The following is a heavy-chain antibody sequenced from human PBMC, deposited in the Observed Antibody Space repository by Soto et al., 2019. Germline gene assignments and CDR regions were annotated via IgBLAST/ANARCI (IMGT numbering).Heavy chain of an antibody. D-gene: IGHD1-26*01. V-gene: IGHV3-23*01. CDR3: AEGAVRYYAGGFDP. CDR1: CSTFRSYA. Sequence: GGSLVLSCGASCSTFRSYAFSWVRQAPGKGLEWVSAISGSGVSTYYADSVKGRVTISRDNAQNTLYLQRNSLGVEDTAVYYCAEGAVRYYAGGFDPWGQATLVTVSS. CDR2: ISGSGVST. J-gene: IGHJ5*02.